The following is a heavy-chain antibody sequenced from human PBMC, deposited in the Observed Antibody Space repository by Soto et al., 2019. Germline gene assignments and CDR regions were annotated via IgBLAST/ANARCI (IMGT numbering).Heavy chain of an antibody. V-gene: IGHV4-31*11. J-gene: IGHJ4*02. CDR1: GDSISTGGQY. Sequence: QVQLRESGPGLVKPSQTLSLTCVVSGDSISTGGQYWNWIRQFPGKGLEWIGDIYYTGSTHYNPSLQSRLTITVESSRNRFSLKRYSVTVADTSVYYCARRPRHYFDYLGQGALVTVSP. CDR2: IYYTGST. D-gene: IGHD3-10*01. CDR3: ARRPRHYFDY.